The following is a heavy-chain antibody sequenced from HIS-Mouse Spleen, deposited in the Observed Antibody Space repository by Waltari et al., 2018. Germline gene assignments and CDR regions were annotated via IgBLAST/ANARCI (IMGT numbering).Heavy chain of an antibody. V-gene: IGHV3-30*18. CDR2: ISYDGSNK. J-gene: IGHJ4*02. D-gene: IGHD6-19*01. CDR3: AKASSGWLDY. CDR1: GCPFSSYG. Sequence: QVQLVESGGGVVQPGRSLRLSCSASGCPFSSYGMHWVRQAPGKVLEWVAVISYDGSNKYYADSVKGRFTISRDNSKNTLYLQMNSLRAEDTAVYYCAKASSGWLDYWGQGTLVTVSS.